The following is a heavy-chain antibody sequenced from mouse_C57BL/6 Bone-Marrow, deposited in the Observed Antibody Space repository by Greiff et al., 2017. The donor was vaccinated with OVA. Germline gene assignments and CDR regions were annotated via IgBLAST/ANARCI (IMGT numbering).Heavy chain of an antibody. CDR3: VDYYGSSYEFAY. Sequence: QVQLQHSGAELARPGASVKLSCKASGYTFTSYGISWVKQRTGQGLEWIGEIYPRSGNTYYNEKFKGKATLTADKSSSTAYMELRSLTSEDSAVYFCVDYYGSSYEFAYWGQGTLVTVSA. V-gene: IGHV1-81*01. D-gene: IGHD1-1*01. CDR2: IYPRSGNT. CDR1: GYTFTSYG. J-gene: IGHJ3*01.